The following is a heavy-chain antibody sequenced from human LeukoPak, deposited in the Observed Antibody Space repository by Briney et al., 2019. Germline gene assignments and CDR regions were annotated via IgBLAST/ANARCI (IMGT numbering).Heavy chain of an antibody. CDR2: IYASGST. V-gene: IGHV4-61*02. CDR1: GGSISSGSCY. D-gene: IGHD3-22*01. J-gene: IGHJ3*02. CDR3: ARDRTYYYDSSGYADAFDI. Sequence: KPSQTLSLTCTVSGGSISSGSCYWIWIRQPAGKGREWIGRIYASGSTNYNPSRKGRLTISVDTSKNQFSLKLRSVTAADTAVYYCARDRTYYYDSSGYADAFDIWGQGTMVTVSS.